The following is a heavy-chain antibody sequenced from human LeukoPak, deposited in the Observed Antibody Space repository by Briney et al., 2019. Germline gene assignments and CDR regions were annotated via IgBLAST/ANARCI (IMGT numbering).Heavy chain of an antibody. Sequence: PSETLSLTCTVSGGSISTSSYYWGWIRQPPGKGLEWIGSIYYSGSTYYNPSLKSRVTISVDTSKNQFSLKLSSVTAADTAVYYCASSPLYYDSSGYYYFFDYWGQGTLVTVSS. CDR2: IYYSGST. J-gene: IGHJ4*02. D-gene: IGHD3-22*01. CDR3: ASSPLYYDSSGYYYFFDY. V-gene: IGHV4-39*01. CDR1: GGSISTSSYY.